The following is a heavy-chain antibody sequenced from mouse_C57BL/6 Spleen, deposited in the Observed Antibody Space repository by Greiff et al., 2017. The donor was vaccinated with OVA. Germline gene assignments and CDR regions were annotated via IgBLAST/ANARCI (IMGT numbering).Heavy chain of an antibody. D-gene: IGHD1-2*01. Sequence: EVQLQQSGPGLVKPSQSLSLTCSVTGYSITSGYYWNWIRQFPGNKLEWMGYISYDGSNNYNPSLKYRISITRDTSKNQFFLKLNSVTTEDTATYYCARDGWDYAMDYWGQGTSVTVSS. CDR1: GYSITSGYY. CDR2: ISYDGSN. V-gene: IGHV3-6*01. CDR3: ARDGWDYAMDY. J-gene: IGHJ4*01.